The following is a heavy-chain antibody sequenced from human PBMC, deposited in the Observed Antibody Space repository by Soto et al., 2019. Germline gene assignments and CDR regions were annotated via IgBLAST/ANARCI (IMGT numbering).Heavy chain of an antibody. CDR3: AFNSGSGSYYFDY. D-gene: IGHD3-10*01. CDR2: ISGGGETT. J-gene: IGHJ4*02. V-gene: IGHV3-23*01. CDR1: GFTFSSYA. Sequence: EVQLLESGGGLVQPGGSLRLSCAASGFTFSSYAMWWVRQAPGKGLECVSAISGGGETTYYADSVKGRFTISRDNSKTTLYLQMNSLRAADTAVYYCAFNSGSGSYYFDYWGQGTLVTVSS.